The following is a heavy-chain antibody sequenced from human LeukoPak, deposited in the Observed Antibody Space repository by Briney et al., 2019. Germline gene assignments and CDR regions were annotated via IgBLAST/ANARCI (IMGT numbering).Heavy chain of an antibody. V-gene: IGHV3-66*01. J-gene: IGHJ4*02. Sequence: GGSLRLSSAASGFTVSSNYMCWVRQAPGKGLEWVSVIYSGGSTYYADSVKGRFTISRDNSKNTLYLQMNSLRGEDTAVYYCARDYSNYATYCGQGTLVTVSS. D-gene: IGHD4-11*01. CDR1: GFTVSSNY. CDR2: IYSGGST. CDR3: ARDYSNYATY.